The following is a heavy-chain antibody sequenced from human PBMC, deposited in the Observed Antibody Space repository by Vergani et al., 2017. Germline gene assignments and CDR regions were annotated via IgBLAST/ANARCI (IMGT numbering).Heavy chain of an antibody. D-gene: IGHD5-12*01. CDR2: INHSGST. CDR3: ARLKQLRAGYYYYYMYV. J-gene: IGHJ6*03. CDR1: GGSFSGYY. V-gene: IGHV4-34*01. Sequence: QVQLQQWGAGLLKPSETLSLTCAVYGGSFSGYYWSWIRQPPGKGLEWIGEINHSGSTNYNPSLKSRVTISVDTSKNQFSLKLSSVTAADTAVYYCARLKQLRAGYYYYYMYVWGKGTTVTVSS.